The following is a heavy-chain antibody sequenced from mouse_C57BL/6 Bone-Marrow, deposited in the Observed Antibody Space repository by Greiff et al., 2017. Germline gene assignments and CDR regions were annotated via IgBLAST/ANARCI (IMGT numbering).Heavy chain of an antibody. D-gene: IGHD4-1*01. V-gene: IGHV1-4*01. CDR2: FTPSSGYT. CDR1: GYTFPSYT. J-gene: IGHJ4*01. CDR3: AKQGHARDY. Sequence: FQLQPPGAELARPGASVKMSCKASGYTFPSYTLHWVHQRPGQGLEWIGSFTPSSGYTKSTQKFKDKDTLTADKSSSTAYMQRISLTSEDSAVYYCAKQGHARDYGGQGTSVTVSS.